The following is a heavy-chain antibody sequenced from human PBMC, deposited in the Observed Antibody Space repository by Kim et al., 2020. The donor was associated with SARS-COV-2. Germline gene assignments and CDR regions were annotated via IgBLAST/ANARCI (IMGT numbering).Heavy chain of an antibody. D-gene: IGHD5-18*01. Sequence: TPSLKSRVTLSVDTSKNQFSLTLSSVTAADTAVYYCARAAGYSYGLGFDPWGQGTLVTVSS. CDR3: ARAAGYSYGLGFDP. J-gene: IGHJ5*02. V-gene: IGHV4-59*01.